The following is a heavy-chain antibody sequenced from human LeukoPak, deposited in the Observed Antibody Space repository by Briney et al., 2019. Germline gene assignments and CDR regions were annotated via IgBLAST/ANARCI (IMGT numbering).Heavy chain of an antibody. CDR1: GGSISSSNW. V-gene: IGHV4-4*02. Sequence: PSETLSLTCAVSGGSISSSNWWSWVRQPPGKGLEWIGEIYHSGSTNYNPSLKSRVTISVDKSKNQFSLKLNSVTAADTAVYYCASYSSSWPAGFDYWGQGTLVTVSS. CDR3: ASYSSSWPAGFDY. CDR2: IYHSGST. J-gene: IGHJ4*02. D-gene: IGHD6-13*01.